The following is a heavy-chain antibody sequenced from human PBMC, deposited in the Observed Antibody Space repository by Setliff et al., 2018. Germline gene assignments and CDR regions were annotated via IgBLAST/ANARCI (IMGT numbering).Heavy chain of an antibody. CDR2: IYTSGST. J-gene: IGHJ4*02. Sequence: LSLTCTVSGGSISNYYWSWIRQPAGKGLEWIGRIYTSGSTNYNPSLKSRVTMSVDTSKNQFSLKVSSVTAADTAVYYCARSFSRREKFLLDYWGQGALVTVSS. CDR1: GGSISNYY. CDR3: ARSFSRREKFLLDY. V-gene: IGHV4-4*07.